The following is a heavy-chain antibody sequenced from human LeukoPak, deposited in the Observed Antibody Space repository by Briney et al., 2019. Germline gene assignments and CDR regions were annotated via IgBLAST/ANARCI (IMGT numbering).Heavy chain of an antibody. D-gene: IGHD3-22*01. V-gene: IGHV4-59*01. J-gene: IGHJ4*02. CDR2: IYYSGST. CDR1: GGSISSYY. Sequence: SETLSLTCTVSGGSISSYYWSWIRQPPGKGLEWIGYIYYSGSTNYNPSLKSRVTISVDTSKNQFSLKLSSVTAAGTAVYYCARVVASSGLYYFDYWGQGTLVTVSS. CDR3: ARVVASSGLYYFDY.